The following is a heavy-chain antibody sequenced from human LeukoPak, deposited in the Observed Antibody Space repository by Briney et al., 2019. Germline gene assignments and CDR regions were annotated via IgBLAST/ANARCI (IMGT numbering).Heavy chain of an antibody. J-gene: IGHJ3*02. Sequence: GESLKIACKGSGYSFTSYWIGWVRRMPGKGLGWMGIIFPGDSDTRYSPSFQGQVTISADKSISTAYLQGSSLKASDTAMYYCASWGYSSGWYDAFDIWGQGTMVTVSS. CDR1: GYSFTSYW. CDR3: ASWGYSSGWYDAFDI. D-gene: IGHD6-19*01. V-gene: IGHV5-51*01. CDR2: IFPGDSDT.